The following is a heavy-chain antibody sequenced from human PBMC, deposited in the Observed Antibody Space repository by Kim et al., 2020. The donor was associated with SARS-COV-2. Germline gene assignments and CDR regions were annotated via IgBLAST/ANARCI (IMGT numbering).Heavy chain of an antibody. D-gene: IGHD3-10*01. J-gene: IGHJ4*02. CDR1: GGSFSGYY. CDR2: INHSGST. CDR3: ARAPPLTYYYGSGSYRGYYFDY. V-gene: IGHV4-34*01. Sequence: SETLSLTCAVYGGSFSGYYWSWIRQPPGKGLEWIGEINHSGSTNYNPSLKSRVTISVDTSKNQFSLKLSSVTAADTAVYYCARAPPLTYYYGSGSYRGYYFDYWGQGTLVTVSS.